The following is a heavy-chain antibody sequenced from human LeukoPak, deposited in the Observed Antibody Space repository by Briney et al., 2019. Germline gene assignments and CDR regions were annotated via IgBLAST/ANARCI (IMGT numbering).Heavy chain of an antibody. V-gene: IGHV1-2*02. Sequence: ASVKVSCKASGYTFTSYAMNWVRQAPGRGLEWMGWINPDTGGTNYAQKFQDRVTMTRDTSISTAYMELSRLTSDDTAVYYCARDDSGVVIHYWGQGTLVSVSS. CDR2: INPDTGGT. CDR3: ARDDSGVVIHY. D-gene: IGHD3-3*01. J-gene: IGHJ4*02. CDR1: GYTFTSYA.